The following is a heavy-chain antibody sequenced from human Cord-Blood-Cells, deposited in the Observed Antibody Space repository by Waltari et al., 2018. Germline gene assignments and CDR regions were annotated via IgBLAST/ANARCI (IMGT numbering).Heavy chain of an antibody. Sequence: QVQLQQGGAGLLKPSETLSLPSAVDGGSFLGYYWSWLAHPPGKGLEWIGEINHSGSTNYNPSLKSRVTISVDTSKNQFSLKLSSVTAADTAVYYCASLGPEVGNSSSFDYWGQGTLVTVSS. D-gene: IGHD6-6*01. CDR2: INHSGST. CDR3: ASLGPEVGNSSSFDY. J-gene: IGHJ4*02. V-gene: IGHV4-34*01. CDR1: GGSFLGYY.